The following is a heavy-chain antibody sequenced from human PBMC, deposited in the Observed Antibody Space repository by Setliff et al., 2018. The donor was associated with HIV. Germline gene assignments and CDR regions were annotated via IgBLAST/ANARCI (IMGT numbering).Heavy chain of an antibody. CDR3: ARGTTGSGWFYDS. Sequence: GGSLRLSCTTSGFIFGDYAMTWVRQAPGKGLERVADTKPDGSETYYEDSVRGRFTVSRDNAKNSLYLQMASLRAEDTAVYYCARGTTGSGWFYDSWGQGVLVTVSS. V-gene: IGHV3-7*03. CDR1: GFIFGDYA. J-gene: IGHJ4*02. CDR2: TKPDGSET. D-gene: IGHD6-19*01.